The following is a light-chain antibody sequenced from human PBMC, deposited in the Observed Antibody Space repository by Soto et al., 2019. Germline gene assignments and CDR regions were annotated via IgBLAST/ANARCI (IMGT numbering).Light chain of an antibody. J-gene: IGKJ2*01. CDR3: QQYGSSPLMYT. CDR2: GAS. V-gene: IGKV3-20*01. Sequence: EIVLTQSPGTLSLSPGERATLSCRASQSVTSNYLAWYQQKPGQAPRLLIYGASIRATGGPYRFSGSGSGTDFTLTITRLEPEDFAVYYCQQYGSSPLMYTFGQGTNLGVK. CDR1: QSVTSNY.